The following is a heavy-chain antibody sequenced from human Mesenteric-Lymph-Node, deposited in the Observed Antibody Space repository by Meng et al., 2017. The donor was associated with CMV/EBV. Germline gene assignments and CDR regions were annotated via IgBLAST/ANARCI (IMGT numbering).Heavy chain of an antibody. D-gene: IGHD4-23*01. CDR3: AKDRYPFGPTPKNYFDY. V-gene: IGHV3-7*04. Sequence: GESLKISCAASGFTFSSYWMSWVRQAPGKGLEWVANIKQDGSEKYYVDSVKGRFTISRDNAKNSLYLQMNSLRAEDTAVYYCAKDRYPFGPTPKNYFDYWGQGTLVTVSS. J-gene: IGHJ4*02. CDR1: GFTFSSYW. CDR2: IKQDGSEK.